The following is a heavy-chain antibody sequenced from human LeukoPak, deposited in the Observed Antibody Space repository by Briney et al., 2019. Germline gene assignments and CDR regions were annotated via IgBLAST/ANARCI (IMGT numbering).Heavy chain of an antibody. Sequence: GESLQISSEGSGYNFPLYWIGWVRQMPGKGGEGMGFIFPGDPDTRYSPSFQGQVTISADKSITTAYLQWSSLKASDTAMYYCARHADYDILTGIYPWVDFWGQGTLVTVSS. D-gene: IGHD3-9*01. J-gene: IGHJ4*02. CDR1: GYNFPLYW. CDR3: ARHADYDILTGIYPWVDF. V-gene: IGHV5-51*01. CDR2: IFPGDPDT.